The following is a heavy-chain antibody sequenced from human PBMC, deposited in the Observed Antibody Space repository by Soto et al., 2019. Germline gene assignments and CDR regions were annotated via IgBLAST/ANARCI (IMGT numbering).Heavy chain of an antibody. D-gene: IGHD1-26*01. CDR1: GYTFTSYG. V-gene: IGHV1-18*01. CDR2: ISAYNGNT. Sequence: ASVRVSCKASGYTFTSYGISWVRQAPGQGLEWMGWISAYNGNTNYAQKLQGRVTMTTDTSTSTAYMELRSLRSDDTAVYYCARNPPSDDWFDPWGQGTLVTVSS. J-gene: IGHJ5*02. CDR3: ARNPPSDDWFDP.